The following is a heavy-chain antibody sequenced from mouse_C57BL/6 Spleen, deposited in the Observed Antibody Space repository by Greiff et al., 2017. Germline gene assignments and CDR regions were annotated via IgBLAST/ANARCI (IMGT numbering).Heavy chain of an antibody. CDR1: GYTFTDYY. D-gene: IGHD1-1*01. Sequence: EVKLQQSGPELVKPGASVKISCKASGYTFTDYYMNWVKQSHGKSLEWIGDINPNNGGTSYNQKFKGKATLTVDKSSSTAYMELRSLTSEDSAVYYCANHYYGSSPYCFDYWGQGTTLTVSS. CDR2: INPNNGGT. J-gene: IGHJ2*01. CDR3: ANHYYGSSPYCFDY. V-gene: IGHV1-26*01.